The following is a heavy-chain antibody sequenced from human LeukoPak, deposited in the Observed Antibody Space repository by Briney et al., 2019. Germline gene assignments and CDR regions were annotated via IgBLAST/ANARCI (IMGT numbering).Heavy chain of an antibody. CDR2: TSYDGSNK. D-gene: IGHD6-13*01. V-gene: IGHV3-30*18. CDR1: GFTFSSYG. J-gene: IGHJ6*02. Sequence: GGSLRLSCAASGFTFSSYGMHWVRQAPGKGLEWVAVTSYDGSNKYYADSVKGRFTISRDNSKNTLYLQMNSLRAEDTAVYYCAKDITYEQLVGDIPYYYGMDVWGQGTTVTVSS. CDR3: AKDITYEQLVGDIPYYYGMDV.